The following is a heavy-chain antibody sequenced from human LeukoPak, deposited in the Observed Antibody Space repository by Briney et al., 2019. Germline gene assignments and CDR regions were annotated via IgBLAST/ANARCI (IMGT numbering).Heavy chain of an antibody. D-gene: IGHD3-22*01. CDR2: INPILGIA. V-gene: IGHV1-69*04. J-gene: IGHJ4*02. CDR1: GGTFSSYA. CDR3: ASHLQAYYYDSSGSLAY. Sequence: SVKVSCKASGGTFSSYAISWVRQAPGQGLEWMGRINPILGIANYAQKFQGRVTITADKSTSTAYMELSSLRSEDTAVYYCASHLQAYYYDSSGSLAYWGQRTLATVSS.